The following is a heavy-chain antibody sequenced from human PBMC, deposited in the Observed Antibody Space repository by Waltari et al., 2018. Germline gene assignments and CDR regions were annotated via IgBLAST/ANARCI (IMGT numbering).Heavy chain of an antibody. Sequence: QVQLVQSGAEVTKPGSSVQVACKASGYTFTELSMHWVRQAPGKGIEWRGGFDPEDGETIYAQKFQGRVTMTEDTSTDTAYMELSSLRSEDTAVYYCATPWGMVPAFDIWGQGTMVTVSS. J-gene: IGHJ3*02. CDR2: FDPEDGET. CDR1: GYTFTELS. D-gene: IGHD3-10*01. V-gene: IGHV1-24*01. CDR3: ATPWGMVPAFDI.